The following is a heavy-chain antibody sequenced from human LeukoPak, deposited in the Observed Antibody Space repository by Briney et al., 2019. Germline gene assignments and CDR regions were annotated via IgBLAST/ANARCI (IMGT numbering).Heavy chain of an antibody. CDR2: INSGGSTT. Sequence: ASVKVSCKASGYTSTSYSMHWVRQAPGQGLEWMGIINSGGSTTIYAQKFQGRVTMTRDMSTSTVYMELSSLRSEDTAVYFCAKDYVWGNYRKEEGIDYWGQGTLVTVSS. CDR3: AKDYVWGNYRKEEGIDY. J-gene: IGHJ4*02. CDR1: GYTSTSYS. D-gene: IGHD3-16*02. V-gene: IGHV1-46*01.